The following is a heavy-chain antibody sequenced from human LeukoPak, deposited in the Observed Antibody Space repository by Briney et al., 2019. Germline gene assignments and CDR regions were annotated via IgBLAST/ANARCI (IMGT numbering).Heavy chain of an antibody. V-gene: IGHV1-46*01. CDR3: GTGGSSWSDAFDI. D-gene: IGHD6-13*01. CDR2: IRPSGGST. J-gene: IGHJ3*02. Sequence: ASVKVSCKSSGYTFTSYYMHWVRQARGPRREWLGIIRPSGGSTSYAQKFQGRVTMTRDTSTSTVYMELSSLRSEDTAVYYCGTGGSSWSDAFDIWGQGTMVTVSS. CDR1: GYTFTSYY.